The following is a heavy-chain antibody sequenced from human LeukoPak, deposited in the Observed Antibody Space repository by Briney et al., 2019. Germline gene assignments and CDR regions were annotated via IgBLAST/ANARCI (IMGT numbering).Heavy chain of an antibody. CDR1: GFTFSSYA. V-gene: IGHV4-30-4*01. CDR2: IYYSGST. D-gene: IGHD3-3*01. CDR3: ARGHVLRFLEWLENWFDP. J-gene: IGHJ5*02. Sequence: LRLSCAASGFTFSSYAMSWIRQPPGKGLEWIGYIYYSGSTYYNPSLKSRVTISVDTSKNQFSLKLSSVIAADTAVYYCARGHVLRFLEWLENWFDPWGQGTLVTVSS.